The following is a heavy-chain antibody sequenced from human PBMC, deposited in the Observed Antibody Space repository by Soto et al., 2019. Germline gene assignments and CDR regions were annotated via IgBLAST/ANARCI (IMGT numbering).Heavy chain of an antibody. D-gene: IGHD3-10*01. CDR2: IWYDGSNK. Sequence: PGGSLRLSCAASGFTFSSYGMHWFRQAPGKGLEWVALIWYDGSNKNYADSVKGRFTISRDDSKNTLYLQMNSLRPEDTAVYYCARDAYLGSGSYAYWGQGTLVTVSS. J-gene: IGHJ4*02. CDR3: ARDAYLGSGSYAY. CDR1: GFTFSSYG. V-gene: IGHV3-33*01.